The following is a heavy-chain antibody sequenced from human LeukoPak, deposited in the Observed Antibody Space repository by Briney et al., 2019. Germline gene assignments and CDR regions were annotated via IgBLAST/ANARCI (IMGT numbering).Heavy chain of an antibody. CDR2: INPSGST. Sequence: PSETLSLTCAVYGGSFSGYYWTWIRQSPGKGLEWIGEINPSGSTYYNPSLKSRLTISRDTSKNQISLRLSSMTAADTAVYYCARGRQEISMILVVMTGVSYYLDVWGKGTTVTVS. V-gene: IGHV4-34*01. CDR3: ARGRQEISMILVVMTGVSYYLDV. D-gene: IGHD3-22*01. J-gene: IGHJ6*03. CDR1: GGSFSGYY.